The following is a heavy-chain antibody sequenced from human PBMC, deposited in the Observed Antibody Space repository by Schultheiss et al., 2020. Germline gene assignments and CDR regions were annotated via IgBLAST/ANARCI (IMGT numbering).Heavy chain of an antibody. V-gene: IGHV1-18*01. Sequence: ASVKVSCKASGYTFTSYGISWVRQAPGQGLEWMGWISAYNGNTNYAQKFQGRVTMTRNTSISTAYMELSSLRSEDTAVYYCARDGLRDPPHPDAFDIWGQGTMVTVSS. CDR1: GYTFTSYG. CDR2: ISAYNGNT. CDR3: ARDGLRDPPHPDAFDI. D-gene: IGHD2-21*02. J-gene: IGHJ3*02.